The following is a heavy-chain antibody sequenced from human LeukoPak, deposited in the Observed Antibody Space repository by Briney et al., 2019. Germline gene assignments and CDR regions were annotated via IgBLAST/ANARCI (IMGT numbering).Heavy chain of an antibody. CDR1: GFTFSSYA. CDR2: ISGSGGST. V-gene: IGHV3-23*01. J-gene: IGHJ4*02. CDR3: ARGGYCSSTSCSTGIAAAVRVDY. Sequence: RGSLRLSCAASGFTFSSYAMTWVRRAPGKGLEWVSAISGSGGSTYYADSVKGRFTISRDNSKNTLYLQMNSLRAEDTAVYYCARGGYCSSTSCSTGIAAAVRVDYWGQGTLVTVSS. D-gene: IGHD2-2*01.